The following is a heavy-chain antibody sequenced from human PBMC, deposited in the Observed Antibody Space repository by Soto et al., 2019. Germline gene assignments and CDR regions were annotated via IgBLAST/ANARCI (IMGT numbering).Heavy chain of an antibody. V-gene: IGHV4-31*03. CDR3: ARVGGINWFDP. Sequence: QVQLQESGPGLVKPSQTLSLTCTVSGGSISSGGYYWSWIRQHPGKGLEWIGYIYYSGGTYYNPSLKSRVTISVDTSKNQFSQKPSSVTAADTAVYYCARVGGINWFDPWGQGTLVTFSS. J-gene: IGHJ5*02. D-gene: IGHD3-16*01. CDR1: GGSISSGGYY. CDR2: IYYSGGT.